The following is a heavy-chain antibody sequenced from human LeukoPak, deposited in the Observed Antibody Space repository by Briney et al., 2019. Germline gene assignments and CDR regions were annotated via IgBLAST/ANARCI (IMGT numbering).Heavy chain of an antibody. CDR2: ISSSGSTI. D-gene: IGHD3-9*01. CDR1: GFTFSSYE. V-gene: IGHV3-48*03. J-gene: IGHJ4*02. CDR3: ARRSYYDILTGYYTHGGFDY. Sequence: GGSLRLSCAASGFTFSSYEMNWVRQAPGKGLEGVSYISSSGSTIYYADSVKGRFTISRDNAKNSLYLQMNSLRAEDTAVYYCARRSYYDILTGYYTHGGFDYWGQGTLVTVSS.